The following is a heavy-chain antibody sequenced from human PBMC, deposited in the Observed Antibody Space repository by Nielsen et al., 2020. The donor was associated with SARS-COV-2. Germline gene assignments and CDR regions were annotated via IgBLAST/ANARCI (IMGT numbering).Heavy chain of an antibody. D-gene: IGHD3-16*01. J-gene: IGHJ3*02. CDR2: MNPNSGNT. V-gene: IGHV1-8*01. CDR3: ARSAGGGGAFNI. Sequence: WVRQAPGQGLEWMGWMNPNSGNTGYAQKFQGRVTMTRNTSISTAYMELSSLRSEDTAVYYCARSAGGGGAFNIWGQGTVVTVSS.